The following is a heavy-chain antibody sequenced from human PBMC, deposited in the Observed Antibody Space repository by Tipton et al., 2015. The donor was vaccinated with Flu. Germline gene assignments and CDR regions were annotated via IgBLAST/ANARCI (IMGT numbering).Heavy chain of an antibody. V-gene: IGHV1-8*01. Sequence: QLVQSGAEVKKPGASVKVSCKASGYTFANYNMHWVRQAPGQGLEWMGWMNPNTGKTGYAQKFQGRVTVTRNISTSTVYLELRGLRSDDTAVYYCATCRTVAWGWFDPWGQGTLVTVSS. J-gene: IGHJ5*02. CDR2: MNPNTGKT. D-gene: IGHD6-19*01. CDR1: GYTFANYN. CDR3: ATCRTVAWGWFDP.